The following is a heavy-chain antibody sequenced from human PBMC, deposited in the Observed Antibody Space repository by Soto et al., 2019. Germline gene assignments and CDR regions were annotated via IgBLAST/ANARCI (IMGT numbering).Heavy chain of an antibody. Sequence: PGGSLRLSCAASGFTFSSYSMNWVRQAPGKGLEWVSYISSSSSTIYYADSVKGRFTISRDNAKNSLYLQMNSLRSEDTAVYYCARDELMTTVSWFDPWGQGTLVTVSS. J-gene: IGHJ5*02. CDR2: ISSSSSTI. V-gene: IGHV3-48*01. CDR1: GFTFSSYS. CDR3: ARDELMTTVSWFDP. D-gene: IGHD4-17*01.